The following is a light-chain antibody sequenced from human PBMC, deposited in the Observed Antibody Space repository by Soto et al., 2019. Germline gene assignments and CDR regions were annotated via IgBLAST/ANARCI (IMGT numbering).Light chain of an antibody. CDR3: SSYAGSNSYV. CDR2: EVA. Sequence: QSVLTRPPSASGSPGQSVTISCTGTSSDVGGYNFVSWYQQHPGKAPKLMIYEVAKRPSGVPDRFSGSKSANTASLIVSGLQAEDEADYYCSSYAGSNSYVFGTGTRSPS. CDR1: SSDVGGYNF. J-gene: IGLJ1*01. V-gene: IGLV2-8*01.